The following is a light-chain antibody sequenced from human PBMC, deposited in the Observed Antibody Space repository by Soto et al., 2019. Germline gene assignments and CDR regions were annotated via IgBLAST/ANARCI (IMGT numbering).Light chain of an antibody. J-gene: IGKJ4*01. Sequence: DIHMTQSPSSLSASVGDRVTITCRASQNIKKFLNWYQQRPGKAPSALIHATSTLQNGVSSRFSGSGSDTDFTLTITSLQPEDFATYFRQQSYSSPLTFGGGTKVEL. V-gene: IGKV1-39*01. CDR2: ATS. CDR3: QQSYSSPLT. CDR1: QNIKKF.